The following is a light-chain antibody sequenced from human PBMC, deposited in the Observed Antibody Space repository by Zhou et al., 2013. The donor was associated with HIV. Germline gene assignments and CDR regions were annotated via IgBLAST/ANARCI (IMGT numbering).Light chain of an antibody. CDR2: KAS. CDR1: QSISSW. J-gene: IGKJ4*01. CDR3: QQYNSYPHT. V-gene: IGKV1-5*03. Sequence: DIQMTQSPSTLSASVGDRVTITCRASQSISSWLAWYQQKPGKAPKLLIYKASSLESGVPSRFSGTVSGTEFTLTISSLQPDDFATYYCQQYNSYPHTFGGGTKVEIK.